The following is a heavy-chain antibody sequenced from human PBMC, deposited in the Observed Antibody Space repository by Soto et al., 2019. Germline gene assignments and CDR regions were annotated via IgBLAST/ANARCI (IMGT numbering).Heavy chain of an antibody. D-gene: IGHD4-17*01. V-gene: IGHV3-30*18. Sequence: GGSLRLSCAASGFTFSSYGMHWVRQAPGKGLEWVAVISYDGSNKYYADSVKGRFTISRDNSKNTLYLQMNSLRAEDTAVYYCAKGGPTKGMTTVTTLDYWGQGTLVTVSS. CDR3: AKGGPTKGMTTVTTLDY. CDR2: ISYDGSNK. CDR1: GFTFSSYG. J-gene: IGHJ4*02.